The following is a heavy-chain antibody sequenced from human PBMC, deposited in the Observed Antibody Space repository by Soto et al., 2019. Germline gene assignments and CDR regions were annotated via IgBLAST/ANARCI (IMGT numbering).Heavy chain of an antibody. V-gene: IGHV3-21*01. CDR3: AREGPYSGGNSWYFDY. D-gene: IGHD6-19*01. CDR1: GFTFSSYS. CDR2: ISSSSSYI. J-gene: IGHJ4*02. Sequence: GGSLRLSCAASGFTFSSYSMNWVRQAPGKGLEWVSSISSSSSYIYYADSVKGRFTIARDNAKNSLYLQMNSLRAEDTAVYYCAREGPYSGGNSWYFDYWGQGTLGTVSS.